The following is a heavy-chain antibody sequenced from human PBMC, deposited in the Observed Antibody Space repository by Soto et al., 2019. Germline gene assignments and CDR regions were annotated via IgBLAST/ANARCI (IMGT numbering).Heavy chain of an antibody. V-gene: IGHV3-74*01. Sequence: GGSLRLSCVASGVTFNIYWMHWVRQAPGKGLEWVSRIDNDGSATTYADSVKGRVTISRDNAKNTLFLQMNTLRVDDTAVYYCARDNWNAYWGQGTLVTVSS. CDR2: IDNDGSAT. D-gene: IGHD1-1*01. CDR1: GVTFNIYW. J-gene: IGHJ4*02. CDR3: ARDNWNAY.